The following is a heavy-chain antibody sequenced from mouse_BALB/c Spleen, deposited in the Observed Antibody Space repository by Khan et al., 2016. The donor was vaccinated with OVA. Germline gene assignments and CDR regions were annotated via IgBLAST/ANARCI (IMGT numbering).Heavy chain of an antibody. V-gene: IGHV1-20*02. CDR3: ARESGSGFDY. Sequence: VRLQQSGPELVKPGASVKISCKASGYSFTGYFMNWVMQSHGKSLEWIGRINPHIGETFYNQKFKDKATLTVDESSTTAHMELRSLSSEDSAIDYCARESGSGFDYWGQGTTLTVSS. CDR1: GYSFTGYF. CDR2: INPHIGET. J-gene: IGHJ2*01. D-gene: IGHD1-3*01.